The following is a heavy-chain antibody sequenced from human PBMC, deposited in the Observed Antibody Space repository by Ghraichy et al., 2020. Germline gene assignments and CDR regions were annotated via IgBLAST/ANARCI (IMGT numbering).Heavy chain of an antibody. D-gene: IGHD3-10*01. V-gene: IGHV4-59*01. CDR1: GVSSSPYY. Sequence: SETLSLTCTISGVSSSPYYWGWIRQPPGRGLEWIGYFYYSGGTHYSPSLKSRVTIALDSSKNQVSLKLNSVTAPDTAVYYCARVRLNSGFLYYFDYWGQGILVTVAS. CDR2: FYYSGGT. CDR3: ARVRLNSGFLYYFDY. J-gene: IGHJ4*02.